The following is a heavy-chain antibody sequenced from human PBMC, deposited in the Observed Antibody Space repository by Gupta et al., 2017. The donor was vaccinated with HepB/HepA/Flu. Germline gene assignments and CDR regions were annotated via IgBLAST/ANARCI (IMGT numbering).Heavy chain of an antibody. CDR3: AKDLGRGTYYYYGMDV. Sequence: EVQLLESGGGLVQPGGSLRLSCAASGFTFSSYAMSWVRQAPGKGLEWVSAISGSGGSTYYADSVKGRFTISRDNSKNTLYLQMNSLRAEDTAVYYCAKDLGRGTYYYYGMDVWGQGTTVTVSS. J-gene: IGHJ6*02. CDR1: GFTFSSYA. CDR2: ISGSGGST. V-gene: IGHV3-23*01.